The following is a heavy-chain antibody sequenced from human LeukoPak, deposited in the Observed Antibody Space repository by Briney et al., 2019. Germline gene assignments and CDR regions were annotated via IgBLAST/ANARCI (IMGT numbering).Heavy chain of an antibody. CDR2: LYSGGKT. Sequence: GGSLRLSCAPSGFTVSSNYMNWVRQAPGKGLEGVSVLYSGGKTYYADSVRGRFTISRDDSKNTVFLQMNSLRVEDTAVYYCTRDISKGGLVGPLGYSWGQGTLVTVSS. V-gene: IGHV3-53*01. CDR3: TRDISKGGLVGPLGYS. D-gene: IGHD2-15*01. CDR1: GFTVSSNY. J-gene: IGHJ4*02.